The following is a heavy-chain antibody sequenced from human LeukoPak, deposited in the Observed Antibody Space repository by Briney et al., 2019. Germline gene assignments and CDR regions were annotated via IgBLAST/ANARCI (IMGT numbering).Heavy chain of an antibody. D-gene: IGHD6-19*01. CDR3: AKPLYNSGWYGGGDY. J-gene: IGHJ4*02. V-gene: IGHV3-23*01. CDR2: ISGSGGST. Sequence: PGGSLRLSCAASGFTFSSYEMNWVRQAPGKGLEWVSAISGSGGSTYYADSVKGRFTISRDNSKNTLYLQMNSLRAEDTAVYYCAKPLYNSGWYGGGDYWGQGVLVTVSS. CDR1: GFTFSSYE.